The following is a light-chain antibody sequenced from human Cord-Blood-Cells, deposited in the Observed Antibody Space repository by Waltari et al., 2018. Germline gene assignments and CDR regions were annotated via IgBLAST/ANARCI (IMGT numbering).Light chain of an antibody. Sequence: QSALTQPASVSGSPGQSITISCPGTSSDVGSYNLVSWYQQHPGKAPKLIIYEGSKRPSGVSNRFSGSKSGNTASLTISGLQAEDEADYYCCSYAGSSTYVFGTGTKVTVL. J-gene: IGLJ1*01. CDR1: SSDVGSYNL. CDR3: CSYAGSSTYV. V-gene: IGLV2-23*01. CDR2: EGS.